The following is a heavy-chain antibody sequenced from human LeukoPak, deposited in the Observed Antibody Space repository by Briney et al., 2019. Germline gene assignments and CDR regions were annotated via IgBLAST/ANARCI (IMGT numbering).Heavy chain of an antibody. CDR3: ARLVDYDFWSGYDQALDY. CDR1: GYTFTGYY. V-gene: IGHV1-2*02. D-gene: IGHD3-3*01. J-gene: IGHJ4*02. Sequence: GASVKVSGKASGYTFTGYYMHWVRQAPGQGLEWRGWMNPNSGGTNYAQKFQGRVTITRDTSISTAYMELSRLRSDDTAAYYCARLVDYDFWSGYDQALDYWGQGTLVTVSS. CDR2: MNPNSGGT.